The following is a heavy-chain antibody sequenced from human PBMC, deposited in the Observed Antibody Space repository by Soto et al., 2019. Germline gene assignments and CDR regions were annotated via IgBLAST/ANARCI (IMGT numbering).Heavy chain of an antibody. D-gene: IGHD5-12*01. Sequence: ESGGGVVQPGRSLRLSCAASGFTFSSYAMHWVRQAPGKGLEWVAVISYDGSNKYYADSVKGRFTISRDNSKNTLYLQMNSLRAEDTAVYYCARDGSGYSGYDYYFDYWGQGTLVTVSS. J-gene: IGHJ4*02. CDR1: GFTFSSYA. CDR2: ISYDGSNK. CDR3: ARDGSGYSGYDYYFDY. V-gene: IGHV3-30-3*01.